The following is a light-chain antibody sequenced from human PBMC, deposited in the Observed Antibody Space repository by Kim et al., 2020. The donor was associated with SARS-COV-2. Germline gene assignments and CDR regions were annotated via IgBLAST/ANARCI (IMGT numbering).Light chain of an antibody. V-gene: IGLV3-25*03. CDR1: ALPKQY. CDR2: KDS. Sequence: SYELTQPPSVSVSPGQTARITCSGDALPKQYAYWYQQKPGQAPVLVIYKDSERPSGIPERFSGFSSGTTVTLTISGVQAEDETDYYCQSVDSSGSYVVFGGGTQLTVL. J-gene: IGLJ3*02. CDR3: QSVDSSGSYVV.